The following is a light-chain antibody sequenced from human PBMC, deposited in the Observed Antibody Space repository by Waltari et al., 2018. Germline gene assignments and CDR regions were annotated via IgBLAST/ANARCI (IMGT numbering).Light chain of an antibody. Sequence: QSALTQPASVSGSPGQSIPLSCTGTNHDVGSYDLVPWYQQHPGKAPKLVIYGGTKRPSGVSHRFSGSKSGNTASLTISGLQAEDEADYYCSSYAGGGTGVFGGGTKLTVL. V-gene: IGLV2-23*01. CDR1: NHDVGSYDL. CDR3: SSYAGGGTGV. CDR2: GGT. J-gene: IGLJ3*02.